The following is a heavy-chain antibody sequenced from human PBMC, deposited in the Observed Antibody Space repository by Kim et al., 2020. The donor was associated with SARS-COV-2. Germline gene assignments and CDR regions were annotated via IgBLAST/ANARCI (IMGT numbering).Heavy chain of an antibody. J-gene: IGHJ5*02. Sequence: YAQGFTGRFVFSLDTSVSTAYLQISSLKAEDTAVYYCAREVVAGTRWFDPWGQGTLVTVSS. CDR3: AREVVAGTRWFDP. V-gene: IGHV7-4-1*02. D-gene: IGHD6-19*01.